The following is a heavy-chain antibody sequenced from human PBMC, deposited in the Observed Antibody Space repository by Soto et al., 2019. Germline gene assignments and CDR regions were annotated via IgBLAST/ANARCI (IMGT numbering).Heavy chain of an antibody. Sequence: ASVKVSCKASGYSFTSYYMHWVRQAPGQGLEWMGIINPSGGSTSYAQKFQGRVTMTRATSTSTVYMELSSLRSEDTAVYYCARQARYCTNGVCSAYGMDVWGQGTTVPSP. V-gene: IGHV1-46*01. CDR2: INPSGGST. D-gene: IGHD2-8*01. CDR1: GYSFTSYY. J-gene: IGHJ6*02. CDR3: ARQARYCTNGVCSAYGMDV.